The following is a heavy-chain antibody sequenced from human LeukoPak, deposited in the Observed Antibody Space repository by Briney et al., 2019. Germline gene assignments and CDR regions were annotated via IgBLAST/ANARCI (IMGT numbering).Heavy chain of an antibody. J-gene: IGHJ3*02. V-gene: IGHV4-4*07. CDR2: IYDSGTT. CDR3: ARENAPLASGFDI. Sequence: PSETLSLTCTVSGGSMSYFYWSWIRQPAGEGLEWIGHIYDSGTTDYNPSLKSRMTMSVDTSKNQFSLNLSSVTAADTAVYYCARENAPLASGFDIWGQGTTVTVSS. CDR1: GGSMSYFY.